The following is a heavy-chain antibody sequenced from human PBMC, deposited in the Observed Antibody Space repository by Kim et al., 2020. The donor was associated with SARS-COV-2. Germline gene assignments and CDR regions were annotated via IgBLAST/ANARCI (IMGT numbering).Heavy chain of an antibody. CDR1: GFTFSNFW. V-gene: IGHV3-7*03. CDR3: ARVPIGSNWGH. D-gene: IGHD6-13*01. J-gene: IGHJ4*02. Sequence: GGSLRLSCAASGFTFSNFWMTWVRQAPGQGLEWVADIKEDSSEIYYLDSVKGRFIISRDNARNSLSLEMNSLRVEDTALYYCARVPIGSNWGHWGQGTLVTVSS. CDR2: IKEDSSEI.